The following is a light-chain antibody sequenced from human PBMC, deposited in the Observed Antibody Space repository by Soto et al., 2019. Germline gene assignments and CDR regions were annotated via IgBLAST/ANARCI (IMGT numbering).Light chain of an antibody. Sequence: QSVLTQPPSVSGAPGQRVSISCTGSSSNIGAGYDVHWYQQLPGTAPKLLIYGNSNRPSGVPDRFSGSKSGTSASLAITGLQAEDEAAYYCQSYDSSHWVFGGGTKLTVL. CDR2: GNS. J-gene: IGLJ3*02. V-gene: IGLV1-40*01. CDR3: QSYDSSHWV. CDR1: SSNIGAGYD.